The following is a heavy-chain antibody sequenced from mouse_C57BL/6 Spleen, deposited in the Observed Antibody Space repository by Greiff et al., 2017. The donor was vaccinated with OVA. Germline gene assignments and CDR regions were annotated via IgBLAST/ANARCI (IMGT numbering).Heavy chain of an antibody. CDR3: ARGAAPPLAMDY. V-gene: IGHV1-52*01. CDR1: GYTFTSYW. J-gene: IGHJ4*01. CDR2: IDPSDSET. Sequence: QVQLKQSGAELVRPGSSVKLSCKASGYTFTSYWMHWVKQRPIQGLEWIGNIDPSDSETHYNQKFKDKATLTVDKSSSTAYMQLSSLTSEDSAVYYCARGAAPPLAMDYWGQGTSVTVSS.